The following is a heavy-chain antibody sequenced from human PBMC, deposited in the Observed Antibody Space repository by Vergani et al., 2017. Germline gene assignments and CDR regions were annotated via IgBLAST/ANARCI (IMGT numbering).Heavy chain of an antibody. CDR2: IYPADSDT. CDR1: EYSFGNYW. V-gene: IGHV5-51*01. CDR3: ARHTTYTDS. Sequence: EVELVQSGPEMRKPGASLKISCKGSEYSFGNYWIGWVRQMPGKGLEWMGIIYPADSDTRYSPSFQGQVTISADKSISTAFLQWDSLKASATALYYCARHTTYTDSWGQGTLVTVSS. J-gene: IGHJ4*02. D-gene: IGHD1-1*01.